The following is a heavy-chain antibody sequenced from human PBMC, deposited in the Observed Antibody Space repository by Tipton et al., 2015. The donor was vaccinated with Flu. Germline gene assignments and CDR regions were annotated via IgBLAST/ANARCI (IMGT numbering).Heavy chain of an antibody. D-gene: IGHD5-18*01. CDR1: GGSISSYY. Sequence: TLSLTCTVSGGSISSYYWSWIRQPPGKGLEWIGRILTGGSTNYNPSLKSRVTMSVDTSKNQFSLKLSSVTAADTAVYYCARLAYSYDIRGYYFDSWGQGTLVTVSS. CDR3: ARLAYSYDIRGYYFDS. J-gene: IGHJ4*02. CDR2: ILTGGST. V-gene: IGHV4-4*07.